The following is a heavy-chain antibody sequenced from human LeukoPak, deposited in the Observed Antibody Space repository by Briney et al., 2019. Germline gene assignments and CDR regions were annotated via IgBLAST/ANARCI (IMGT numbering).Heavy chain of an antibody. J-gene: IGHJ6*03. V-gene: IGHV3-30*04. CDR3: ARGGYVNSYYYYYYMDV. Sequence: PGRSLRLSCAASGFTFSSYAMHWVRQAPGKGLEWVAVISYDGSNKYYADSVKGRFTISRDNSKNTLYLQMNSLRAEDTAVYYCARGGYVNSYYYYYYMDVWGKGTTVTVSS. CDR2: ISYDGSNK. D-gene: IGHD2-15*01. CDR1: GFTFSSYA.